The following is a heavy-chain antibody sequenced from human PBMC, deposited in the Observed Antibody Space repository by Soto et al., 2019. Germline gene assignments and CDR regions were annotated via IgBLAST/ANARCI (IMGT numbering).Heavy chain of an antibody. Sequence: SVKVSCKASGGPFISYAIIWVRQAPGQGLEWMGGIIPIFGTANYAQKFQGRVTITADESTSTAYMELSSLRSEDTAAYYCARDGHPGDYWGQGTLVTVSS. V-gene: IGHV1-69*13. CDR1: GGPFISYA. CDR2: IIPIFGTA. CDR3: ARDGHPGDY. J-gene: IGHJ4*02.